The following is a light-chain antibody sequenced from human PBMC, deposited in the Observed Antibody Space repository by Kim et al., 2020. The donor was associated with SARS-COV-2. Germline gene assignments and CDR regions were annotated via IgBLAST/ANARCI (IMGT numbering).Light chain of an antibody. CDR1: ISDVGGYNY. Sequence: SVTISCTGTISDVGGYNYVSWYQQHPDKAPKLMIYEVSQRPSGAPDRFSGSKSGNTASLTVSGLQAEDEADYYCSSYAGSNNSLYVFGTGTKVTVL. J-gene: IGLJ1*01. CDR3: SSYAGSNNSLYV. V-gene: IGLV2-8*01. CDR2: EVS.